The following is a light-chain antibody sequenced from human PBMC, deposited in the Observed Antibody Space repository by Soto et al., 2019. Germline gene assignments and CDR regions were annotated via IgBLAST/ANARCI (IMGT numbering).Light chain of an antibody. J-gene: IGLJ2*01. Sequence: QSALTQPPSVSGSPGQSISISCTGTSSDVGRYKNVSWYQQPPGTAPKLMIYDVSNRPSGVPDRFSGSKSGNTASLTISGLQADDEDEDYCSSYKGSSTLVVFGGGTKLTVL. V-gene: IGLV2-18*02. CDR1: SSDVGRYKN. CDR3: SSYKGSSTLVV. CDR2: DVS.